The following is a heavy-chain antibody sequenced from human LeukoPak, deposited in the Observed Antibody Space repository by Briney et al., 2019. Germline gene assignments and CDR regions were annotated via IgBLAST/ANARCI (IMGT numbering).Heavy chain of an antibody. CDR3: ARLAVAGTDFDY. D-gene: IGHD6-19*01. V-gene: IGHV3-21*01. J-gene: IGHJ4*02. Sequence: PGGSLRLSCAASGFTFSSYSMNWVRQAPGKGLEWVSSISISSSYIYYADSVKGRFTISRDNAKNSLYLQMNSLRAEDTAVYYCARLAVAGTDFDYWGQGTLVTVSS. CDR2: ISISSSYI. CDR1: GFTFSSYS.